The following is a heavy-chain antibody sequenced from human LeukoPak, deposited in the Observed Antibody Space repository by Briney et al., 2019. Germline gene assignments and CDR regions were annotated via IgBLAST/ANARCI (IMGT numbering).Heavy chain of an antibody. CDR2: ISSSSSYI. Sequence: GGSLRLSCAASGFTFSSYSMNWVRQAPGKGLEWVSSISSSSSYIYYADSVKGRFTISRDNAKNSLYLQMNSLRAEDTAVYYCARDITIFGVRETIPVWGKGTTVTVSS. CDR3: ARDITIFGVRETIPV. J-gene: IGHJ6*04. V-gene: IGHV3-21*01. CDR1: GFTFSSYS. D-gene: IGHD3-3*01.